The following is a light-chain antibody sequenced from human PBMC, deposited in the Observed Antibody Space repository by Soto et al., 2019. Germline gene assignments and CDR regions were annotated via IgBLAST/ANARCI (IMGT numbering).Light chain of an antibody. CDR1: QSVSSY. Sequence: EIVLTQSPATLSLSPGERATLSCRASQSVSSYLAWYQQKPGQAPRLLIYDASNRANGITARFSGSGYRTDFTLTISSQQHEDYAAYYCQQRSNWPTFGGGTKVEIK. V-gene: IGKV3-11*01. CDR3: QQRSNWPT. J-gene: IGKJ4*01. CDR2: DAS.